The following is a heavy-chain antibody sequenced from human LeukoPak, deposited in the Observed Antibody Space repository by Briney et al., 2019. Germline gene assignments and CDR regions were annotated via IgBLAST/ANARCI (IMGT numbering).Heavy chain of an antibody. D-gene: IGHD6-19*01. CDR3: ATHGGGWYRNFDY. J-gene: IGHJ4*02. Sequence: SETLSLTCAVYGGSFSGYYWSWIRQPPGKGLEWIGEINHSGSTNYNPSLKSRVTISVDTSKNQFPLKLSSVTAADTAVYYCATHGGGWYRNFDYWGQGTLVTVSS. V-gene: IGHV4-34*01. CDR2: INHSGST. CDR1: GGSFSGYY.